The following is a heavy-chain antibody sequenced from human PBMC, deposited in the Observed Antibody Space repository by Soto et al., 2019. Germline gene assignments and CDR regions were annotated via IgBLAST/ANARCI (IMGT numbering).Heavy chain of an antibody. Sequence: SVKVSCKASGGTFSSYAISWVRQAPGQGLEWMGGSIPIFGTANYAQKFQGRVTITADESTSTAYMELSSLRSEDTAVYYCARDTIAAAGDSNWFDPWGQGTLVTVSS. CDR2: SIPIFGTA. CDR3: ARDTIAAAGDSNWFDP. V-gene: IGHV1-69*13. D-gene: IGHD6-13*01. J-gene: IGHJ5*02. CDR1: GGTFSSYA.